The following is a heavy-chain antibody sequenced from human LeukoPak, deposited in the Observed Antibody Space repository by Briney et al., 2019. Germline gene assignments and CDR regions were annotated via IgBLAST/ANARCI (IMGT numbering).Heavy chain of an antibody. J-gene: IGHJ5*01. CDR2: INHSGNI. CDR3: RRAADYLGSGSQLGS. Sequence: SGTLSLTCAVYGGSFSGYFWSWIRQPPGKGLEWIGEINHSGNIRYNPSLMRRVTVSVDPSKKQVSLKLRSVAAADTASFYFRRAADYLGSGSQLGSWGKGLLVTVSS. CDR1: GGSFSGYF. V-gene: IGHV4-34*01. D-gene: IGHD3-10*01.